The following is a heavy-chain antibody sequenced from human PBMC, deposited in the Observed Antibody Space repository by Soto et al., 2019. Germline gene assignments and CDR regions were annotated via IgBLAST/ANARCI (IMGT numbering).Heavy chain of an antibody. Sequence: QVPLVQSGAEVKKPGASVKVSCKASGYTFTSYGISWVRQAPGQGLEWMGWISAYNGNTNYAQKLQGRVTMTTDTSTSTAYMELRSLRSDDTAVYYCARTEDIVVVVAVTYFDYWGQGTLVTVSS. CDR1: GYTFTSYG. D-gene: IGHD2-15*01. J-gene: IGHJ4*02. CDR2: ISAYNGNT. V-gene: IGHV1-18*01. CDR3: ARTEDIVVVVAVTYFDY.